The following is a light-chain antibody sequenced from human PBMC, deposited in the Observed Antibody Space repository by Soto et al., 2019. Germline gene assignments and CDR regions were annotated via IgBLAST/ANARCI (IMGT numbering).Light chain of an antibody. J-gene: IGLJ3*02. Sequence: QSVLTQPPSASGTPGQRVTISCSGSSSNIESNYVYWYQQFPGTAPKLLIHSNNQRPSGVPDRFSGSKSGTSASLAISGLRSEDGADYYCATWDDSLSGWVFGGGTKLTVL. CDR1: SSNIESNY. V-gene: IGLV1-47*02. CDR2: SNN. CDR3: ATWDDSLSGWV.